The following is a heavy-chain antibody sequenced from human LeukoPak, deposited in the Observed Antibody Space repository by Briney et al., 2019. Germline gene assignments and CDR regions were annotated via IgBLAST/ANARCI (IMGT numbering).Heavy chain of an antibody. CDR3: AREYDSSGYYYENWFDP. J-gene: IGHJ5*02. CDR1: GFTFSSYA. CDR2: ISYDGSNK. Sequence: GGSLRHSCAASGFTFSSYAMHWVRQAPGKGLEWVAVISYDGSNKYYADSVKGRFTISRDNSKNTLYLQMNSLRAEDTAVYYCAREYDSSGYYYENWFDPWGQGTLVTVSS. V-gene: IGHV3-30-3*01. D-gene: IGHD3-22*01.